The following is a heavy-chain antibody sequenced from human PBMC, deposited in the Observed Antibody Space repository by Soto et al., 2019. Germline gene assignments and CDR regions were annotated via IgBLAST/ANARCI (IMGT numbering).Heavy chain of an antibody. V-gene: IGHV1-2*02. CDR3: ARAAYYYDSSGYFPSDY. J-gene: IGHJ4*02. CDR1: GYTFTGYY. Sequence: ASVKVSCKASGYTFTGYYMHWVRQAPGQGLEWMGWINPNSGGANYAQKFQGRVTMTTDESTSTAYMELSSLRSEDTAVYYCARAAYYYDSSGYFPSDYWGQGTLVTVSS. CDR2: INPNSGGA. D-gene: IGHD3-22*01.